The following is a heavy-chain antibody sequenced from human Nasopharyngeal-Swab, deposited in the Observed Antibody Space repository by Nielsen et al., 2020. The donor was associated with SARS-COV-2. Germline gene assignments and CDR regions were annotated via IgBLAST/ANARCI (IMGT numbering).Heavy chain of an antibody. CDR1: SGSISSYY. V-gene: IGHV4-59*13. Sequence: SETLSLTCTVSSGSISSYYWSSIRQPPGKGLEWIGYIYYSGSTNYNPSLKSRVTISVDTSKNQFSLMLSSVTAADTAVYYCARVHSSSWTVDYWGQGTLVTVSS. J-gene: IGHJ4*02. CDR2: IYYSGST. CDR3: ARVHSSSWTVDY. D-gene: IGHD6-13*01.